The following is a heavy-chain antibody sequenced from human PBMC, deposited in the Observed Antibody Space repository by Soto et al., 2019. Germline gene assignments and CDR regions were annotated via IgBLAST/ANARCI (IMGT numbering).Heavy chain of an antibody. J-gene: IGHJ1*01. Sequence: QVPLVESGGGVVQPGRSLRLSCAASGLTFSSYAMHWVRQAPGKGLEWVAVISYDGSNKYYADSVKGRFTISRDNSKNTLYLQMNSLRAEDTAVYYCARDANYDSSGYSLGYFQHWGQGTLVTVSS. CDR3: ARDANYDSSGYSLGYFQH. CDR2: ISYDGSNK. D-gene: IGHD3-22*01. V-gene: IGHV3-30-3*01. CDR1: GLTFSSYA.